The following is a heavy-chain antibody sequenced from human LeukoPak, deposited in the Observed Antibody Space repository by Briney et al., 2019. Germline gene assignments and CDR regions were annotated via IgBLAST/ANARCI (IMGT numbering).Heavy chain of an antibody. CDR2: ISTKNGNT. V-gene: IGHV1-18*04. CDR1: GYSFTSYG. Sequence: GASVKVSCKASGYSFTSYGITWVRQAPGQGLERMGWISTKNGNTNYAQQLQGRVTMTTDTTTNTAYMELRSLRSDDTAVYYCARFLTVTNSWYFDLWGRGTLVTVSS. D-gene: IGHD4-17*01. J-gene: IGHJ2*01. CDR3: ARFLTVTNSWYFDL.